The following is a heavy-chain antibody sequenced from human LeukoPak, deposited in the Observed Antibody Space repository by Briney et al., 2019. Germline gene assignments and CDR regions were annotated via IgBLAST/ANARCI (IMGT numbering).Heavy chain of an antibody. D-gene: IGHD3-3*01. CDR3: AKDLELGKI. V-gene: IGHV3-30*18. Sequence: PGGSLRLSCAASGFTFSSYGMHWDREAPVKGLECVAVITYDGSNKYDADSVKGRFTISRDNSKNTLYLQMNSLRAEDTAVYYCAKDLELGKIWGQGTMVTVSS. CDR2: ITYDGSNK. J-gene: IGHJ3*02. CDR1: GFTFSSYG.